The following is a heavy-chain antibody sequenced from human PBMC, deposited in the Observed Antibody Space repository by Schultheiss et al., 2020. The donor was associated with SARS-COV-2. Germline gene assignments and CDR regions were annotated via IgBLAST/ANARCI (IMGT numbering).Heavy chain of an antibody. CDR1: GGSFSGYY. D-gene: IGHD3-22*01. CDR2: INHSGST. V-gene: IGHV4-34*01. J-gene: IGHJ6*02. Sequence: GSLRLSCAVYGGSFSGYYWSWIRQPPGKVLEWIGEINHSGSTNYNPSLKSRVTISVDTSKNQFSLKLSSVTAADTAVYYCARGTRLYYYDSSGYYGNLGYYYGMDVWGQGTTVTVSS. CDR3: ARGTRLYYYDSSGYYGNLGYYYGMDV.